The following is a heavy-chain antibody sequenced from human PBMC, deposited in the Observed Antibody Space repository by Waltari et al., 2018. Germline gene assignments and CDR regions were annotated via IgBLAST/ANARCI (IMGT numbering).Heavy chain of an antibody. D-gene: IGHD3-9*01. CDR2: INAGNGNT. CDR1: GYTFTSYA. J-gene: IGHJ3*02. CDR3: ARGYYDILTGYHVAFDI. V-gene: IGHV1-3*03. Sequence: QVQLVQSGAEVKKPGASVKVSCKASGYTFTSYAMHWVRQAPGQRLEWMGWINAGNGNTKDAQEFQGRVTITRETSASTAYMELSSLRSEDMAVYDCARGYYDILTGYHVAFDIWGQGTMVTVSS.